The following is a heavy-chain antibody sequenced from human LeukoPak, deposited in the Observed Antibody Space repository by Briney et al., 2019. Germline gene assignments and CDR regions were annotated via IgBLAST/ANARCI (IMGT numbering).Heavy chain of an antibody. CDR3: ARGGDTSSWYAWFDP. CDR2: IYYSGST. CDR1: GGSISSSSYY. J-gene: IGHJ5*02. D-gene: IGHD6-13*01. Sequence: SETLSLTCTVSGGSISSSSYYWGWIRQPPGKGLEWIGNIYYSGSTYYNPSLKSRVTISVDTSKNQFSLKLSSVTAADTAMYYCARGGDTSSWYAWFDPWGQGTLVTVSS. V-gene: IGHV4-39*07.